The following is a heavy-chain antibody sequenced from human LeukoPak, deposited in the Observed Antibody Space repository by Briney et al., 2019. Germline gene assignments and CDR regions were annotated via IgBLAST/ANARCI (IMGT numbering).Heavy chain of an antibody. D-gene: IGHD3-22*01. CDR1: GFTFSDYY. J-gene: IGHJ4*02. CDR2: ISSSGSTI. V-gene: IGHV3-11*01. Sequence: GGSLRLSCAASGFTFSDYYMSWIRQAPGKGPEWVSYISSSGSTIYYADSVKGRFTISRDNAKNSLYLQMNSLRAEDTAVYYCARDGAYYDSSGYYSKDYWGQGTLVTVSS. CDR3: ARDGAYYDSSGYYSKDY.